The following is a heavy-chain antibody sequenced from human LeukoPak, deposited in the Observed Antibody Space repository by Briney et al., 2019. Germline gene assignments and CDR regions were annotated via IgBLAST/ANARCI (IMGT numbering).Heavy chain of an antibody. V-gene: IGHV3-21*01. J-gene: IGHJ2*01. CDR1: GFTFSSYS. Sequence: GGSLRLSCAASGFTFSSYSMNWVRQAPGKGLEWVSSISSSSSYIYYADSVKGRFTISRDNAKNSLYPQMNSLRAEDTAVYYCARENDYGDYGWWYFDLWGRGTLVTVSS. D-gene: IGHD4-17*01. CDR3: ARENDYGDYGWWYFDL. CDR2: ISSSSSYI.